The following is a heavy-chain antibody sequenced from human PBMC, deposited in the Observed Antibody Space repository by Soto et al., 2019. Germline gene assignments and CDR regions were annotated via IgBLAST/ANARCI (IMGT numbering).Heavy chain of an antibody. J-gene: IGHJ6*02. CDR2: IIPILDIP. Sequence: QVQLVQSGAEVKKPGSSVKVSCKASGGTFSRYTFTWVRQAPGQGLEWMGRIIPILDIPNYAQNFQGRVTIIADKSTSTAYMELSSLTSDDTAVYYCASHFTGVLVLGTSPPGGDNYGWDVWGQGTTVTVSS. D-gene: IGHD2-8*02. CDR3: ASHFTGVLVLGTSPPGGDNYGWDV. CDR1: GGTFSRYT. V-gene: IGHV1-69*02.